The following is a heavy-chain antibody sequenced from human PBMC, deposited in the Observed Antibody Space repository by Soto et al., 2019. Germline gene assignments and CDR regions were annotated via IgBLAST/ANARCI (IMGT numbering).Heavy chain of an antibody. CDR3: ARVGPPADP. Sequence: VGSLRLSCAASGVNFSSYGMHCVRQAPGKGLEWVAVTWYDVSNKYYAESVKGRFTISRDNSTNTLYLQKNSLSADDTAINYCARVGPPADPSGQGILGSV. V-gene: IGHV3-33*01. J-gene: IGHJ5*02. CDR1: GVNFSSYG. CDR2: TWYDVSNK.